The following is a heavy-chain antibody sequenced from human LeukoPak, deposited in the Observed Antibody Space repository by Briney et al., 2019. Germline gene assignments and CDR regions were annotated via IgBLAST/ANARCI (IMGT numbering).Heavy chain of an antibody. D-gene: IGHD3-10*02. CDR2: ISSSGSTI. Sequence: GGSLRLSCAASVFTFSSYEMNWVRQAPGKGLEWVSYISSSGSTIYYADSVKGRFPIPRDNAKNSLYLQMNSLRAEDTAVYYCAELGITMIGGVWGKGTTVTISS. V-gene: IGHV3-48*03. CDR3: AELGITMIGGV. J-gene: IGHJ6*04. CDR1: VFTFSSYE.